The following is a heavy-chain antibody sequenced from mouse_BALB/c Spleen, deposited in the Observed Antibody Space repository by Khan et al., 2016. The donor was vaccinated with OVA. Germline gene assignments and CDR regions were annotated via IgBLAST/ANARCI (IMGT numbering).Heavy chain of an antibody. D-gene: IGHD2-1*01. CDR2: IYPGSGST. V-gene: IGHV1S22*01. CDR3: TRGGYYGKSLFAY. Sequence: LQQSGSELVRPGASVKLSCKASGYTFTSYWMHWVKQRHGQGLEWIGNIYPGSGSTNYDEMFKSKGTLTVDTSSSTAYMHLSSLTSDDSAVYYFTRGGYYGKSLFAYWGQGTLVTVSA. J-gene: IGHJ3*01. CDR1: GYTFTSYW.